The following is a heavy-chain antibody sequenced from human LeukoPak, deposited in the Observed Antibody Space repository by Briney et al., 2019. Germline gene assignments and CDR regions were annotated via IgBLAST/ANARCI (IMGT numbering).Heavy chain of an antibody. V-gene: IGHV3-7*01. CDR3: ARDVVGSLDY. CDR1: GFTFSTYW. J-gene: IGHJ4*02. D-gene: IGHD1-26*01. CDR2: IKGEESAR. Sequence: GGSLRLSCASSGFTFSTYWMAWVRQPRAKGLEGVANIKGEESARHRADSVKGRFTISRDNAQNSVYLQMSSLRGEDTDFYYCARDVVGSLDYWGQGTLVTVSS.